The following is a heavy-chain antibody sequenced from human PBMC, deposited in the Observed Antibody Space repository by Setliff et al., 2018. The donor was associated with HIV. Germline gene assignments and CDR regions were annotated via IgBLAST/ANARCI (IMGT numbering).Heavy chain of an antibody. CDR3: ARDRGRPDSFDI. V-gene: IGHV3-74*01. Sequence: PGGSLRLSCAASGYNFGVYWMHWVRQVPGKGLVWVSHINSDGSGTKYADSVKGRFTMSRDNAKSTLYLQMNSLRAEDTALYFCARDRGRPDSFDIWGQGTMVTVSS. CDR2: INSDGSGT. D-gene: IGHD1-26*01. CDR1: GYNFGVYW. J-gene: IGHJ3*02.